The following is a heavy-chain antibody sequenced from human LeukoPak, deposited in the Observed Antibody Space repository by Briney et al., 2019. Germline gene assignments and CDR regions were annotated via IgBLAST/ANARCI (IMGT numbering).Heavy chain of an antibody. D-gene: IGHD1-26*01. V-gene: IGHV4-34*01. CDR3: ARSSGSYKPFDY. J-gene: IGHJ4*02. CDR1: GGSFSGYY. CDR2: INHSGST. Sequence: SETLSLTCAVYGGSFSGYYWSWIRQPPGKGLEWIGEINHSGSTNYNPSLKSRVTISVDTSKNQFSLKLSSVTAVDTAVYYCARSSGSYKPFDYWGQGTLVTVSS.